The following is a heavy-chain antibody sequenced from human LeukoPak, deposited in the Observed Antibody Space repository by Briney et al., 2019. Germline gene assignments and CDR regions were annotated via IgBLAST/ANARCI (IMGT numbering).Heavy chain of an antibody. V-gene: IGHV1-69*05. CDR3: ARDPYYYDSSGPGGAFDI. D-gene: IGHD3-22*01. Sequence: ASVKVSCKASGCTFSSYAISWVRQAPGQGLEWVGGIIPIFGTANYAQTFQGRVTINTDESTSTAYMELSSLRSEDTAVYYCARDPYYYDSSGPGGAFDIWGQGTMVTVSS. CDR1: GCTFSSYA. CDR2: IIPIFGTA. J-gene: IGHJ3*02.